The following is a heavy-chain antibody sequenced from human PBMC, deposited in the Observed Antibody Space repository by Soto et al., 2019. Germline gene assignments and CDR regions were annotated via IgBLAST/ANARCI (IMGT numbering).Heavy chain of an antibody. Sequence: GGSLRLSCAASGFTFSSYAMSWVRQAPGKGLEWVSAISGSGGSTYYADSVKGRFTISRDNSKNTLYLQMNSLRAEDTAVYYCAKDPAPYSNYFDYFDYWGQGTLVTVSS. D-gene: IGHD4-4*01. CDR1: GFTFSSYA. V-gene: IGHV3-23*01. J-gene: IGHJ4*02. CDR3: AKDPAPYSNYFDYFDY. CDR2: ISGSGGST.